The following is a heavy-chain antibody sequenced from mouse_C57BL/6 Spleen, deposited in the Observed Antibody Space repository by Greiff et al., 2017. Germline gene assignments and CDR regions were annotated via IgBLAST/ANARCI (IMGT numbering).Heavy chain of an antibody. D-gene: IGHD2-5*01. CDR3: TRSKPRRRYFDV. Sequence: QVHVKQSGAELVRPGASVTLSCKASGYTFTDYEMHWVKQTPVHGLEWIGAIDPETGGTAYNQKFKGKAILTADKSSSTAYMELRSLTSEDSAVYYCTRSKPRRRYFDVWGTGTTVTVSS. J-gene: IGHJ1*03. CDR2: IDPETGGT. CDR1: GYTFTDYE. V-gene: IGHV1-15*01.